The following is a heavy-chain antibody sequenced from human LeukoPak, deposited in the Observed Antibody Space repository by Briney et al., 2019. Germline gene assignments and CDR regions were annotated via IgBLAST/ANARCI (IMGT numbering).Heavy chain of an antibody. CDR1: GGSISGYY. Sequence: SETLSLTCTVSGGSISGYYWSWIRQPAAKGLGWIGHISTSGGTTYNPSLKSRVTMSVDTSKNQFSLRLSSVTATDTAVYYCAREGRGSTPGYWGQGSLVTVSS. V-gene: IGHV4-4*07. J-gene: IGHJ4*02. CDR3: AREGRGSTPGY. D-gene: IGHD2-15*01. CDR2: ISTSGGT.